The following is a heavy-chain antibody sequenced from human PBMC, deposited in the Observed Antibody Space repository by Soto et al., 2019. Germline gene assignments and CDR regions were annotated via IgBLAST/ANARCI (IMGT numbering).Heavy chain of an antibody. Sequence: SETLSLTCTVSGGSISSYYWSWIRQPPGKGLEWIGYIYYSGSTNYNPSLKSRVTISVDTSKNQFSLKLSSVTAADTAVYYCARHDEKVAGPEGYWFDPWGQGTLVTVSS. CDR1: GGSISSYY. V-gene: IGHV4-59*08. CDR2: IYYSGST. CDR3: ARHDEKVAGPEGYWFDP. J-gene: IGHJ5*02. D-gene: IGHD6-19*01.